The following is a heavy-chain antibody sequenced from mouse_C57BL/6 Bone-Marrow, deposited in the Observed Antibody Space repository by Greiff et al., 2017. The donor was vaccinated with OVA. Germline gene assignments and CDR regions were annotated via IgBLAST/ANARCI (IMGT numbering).Heavy chain of an antibody. D-gene: IGHD1-1*01. CDR3: ARGNFGSSFYAMDY. Sequence: VQLQQSVAELVRPGASVKLSCTASGFNFKNTYMHWVKQRPEQGLEWIGRIDPANGDTKYAPKFQGKATMTADTSSNTAYLQLSSLSSEDTAVYCCARGNFGSSFYAMDYWGQGTSVTVSS. V-gene: IGHV14-3*01. J-gene: IGHJ4*01. CDR1: GFNFKNTY. CDR2: IDPANGDT.